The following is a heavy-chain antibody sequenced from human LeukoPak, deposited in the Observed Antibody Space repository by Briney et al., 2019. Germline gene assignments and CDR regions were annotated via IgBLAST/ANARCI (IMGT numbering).Heavy chain of an antibody. CDR3: AKDSVVVVAATPFDY. CDR1: GFTFSSYA. D-gene: IGHD2-15*01. Sequence: PGGSLRLSCAASGFTFSSYAMSWVRQAPGKGLEWVSAISGSGGSTYYADSVKGRFTISRDNSKNALYLQMNSLRAEDTAVYYCAKDSVVVVAATPFDYWGQGTLVTVSS. J-gene: IGHJ4*02. V-gene: IGHV3-23*01. CDR2: ISGSGGST.